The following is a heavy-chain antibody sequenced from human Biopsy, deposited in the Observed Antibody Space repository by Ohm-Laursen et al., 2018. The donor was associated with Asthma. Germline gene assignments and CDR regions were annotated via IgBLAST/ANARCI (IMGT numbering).Heavy chain of an antibody. CDR2: ISVYNGNT. D-gene: IGHD3-22*01. CDR3: APAVPFSHYDGIHL. J-gene: IGHJ6*02. CDR1: GYTFNSAG. V-gene: IGHV1-18*01. Sequence: VKVVSKTSGYTFNSAGITWVRQAPGQGLEWMGWISVYNGNTKVAQKLKDRVTMITNTSTSTAYMDLRRLRSDSSAVYFCAPAVPFSHYDGIHLCGQGTTVTVS.